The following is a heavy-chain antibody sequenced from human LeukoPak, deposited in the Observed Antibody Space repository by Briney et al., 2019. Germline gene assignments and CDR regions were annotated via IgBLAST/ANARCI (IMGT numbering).Heavy chain of an antibody. CDR1: GGSLSGYH. Sequence: SETLSLTCAVYGGSLSGYHWSWIRQPPGKGLEYIGEINHSGSSKYNSSLKSRVTISVDTPKNQFSLKVNSVTAADTAVYYCARDQPSGTFDPWGQGTLVTVSS. D-gene: IGHD3-3*01. J-gene: IGHJ5*02. CDR2: INHSGSS. V-gene: IGHV4-34*01. CDR3: ARDQPSGTFDP.